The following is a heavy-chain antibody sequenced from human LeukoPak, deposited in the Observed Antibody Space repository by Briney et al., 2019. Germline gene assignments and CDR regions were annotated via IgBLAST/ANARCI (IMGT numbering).Heavy chain of an antibody. CDR1: GFTFSSYG. D-gene: IGHD3-22*01. CDR3: AKDRHYYDSSGYYTY. V-gene: IGHV3-30*02. Sequence: GGSLRLSCAASGFTFSSYGMHWVRQAPGKGLEWVAFIRYDGSNKYYADSEKGRFTISRDNSKNTLYLQMNSLRAEDTAVYYCAKDRHYYDSSGYYTYWGQGTLVTVSS. J-gene: IGHJ4*02. CDR2: IRYDGSNK.